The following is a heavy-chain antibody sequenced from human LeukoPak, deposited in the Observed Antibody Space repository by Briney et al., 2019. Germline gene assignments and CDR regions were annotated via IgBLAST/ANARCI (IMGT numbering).Heavy chain of an antibody. Sequence: PSETLSLTCTVSGGSISSYYWSWIRQPPGKGLEWIGYIYTSGSTNYNPSLKSRVTISVDTSKNQFSLKLSSVTAADTAVYYCARHYRDSSTYYYGSGSYRHFDYWGQGTLVTVSS. CDR1: GGSISSYY. CDR3: ARHYRDSSTYYYGSGSYRHFDY. CDR2: IYTSGST. V-gene: IGHV4-4*09. D-gene: IGHD3-10*01. J-gene: IGHJ4*02.